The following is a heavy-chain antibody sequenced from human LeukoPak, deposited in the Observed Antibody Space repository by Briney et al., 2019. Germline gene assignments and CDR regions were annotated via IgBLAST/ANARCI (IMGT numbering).Heavy chain of an antibody. J-gene: IGHJ4*02. CDR3: ARDIAIPWFFL. D-gene: IGHD3-9*01. V-gene: IGHV4-39*07. Sequence: SETLSLTCTVSGDSISTSSYYWGWIRQPPGKGLEWIGSVDNSGCTYYNPSLRSRVTISIDTSNNQFSLQVYSVTAADTAVYYCARDIAIPWFFLWGQGILLTVSS. CDR2: VDNSGCT. CDR1: GDSISTSSYY.